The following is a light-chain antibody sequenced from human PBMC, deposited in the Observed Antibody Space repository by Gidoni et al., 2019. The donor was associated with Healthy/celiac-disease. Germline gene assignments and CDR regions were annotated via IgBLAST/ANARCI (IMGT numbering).Light chain of an antibody. Sequence: DIQMTQSPSSLSASVGDRVTIPCRASQSISSYLNWYQQKPGKAPKLLIYAASSLQSGVPSRFSGSGSGTDFTLTISSLQPEEFATYYCQQSYSTPITFGQGTRLEIK. V-gene: IGKV1-39*01. J-gene: IGKJ5*01. CDR1: QSISSY. CDR3: QQSYSTPIT. CDR2: AAS.